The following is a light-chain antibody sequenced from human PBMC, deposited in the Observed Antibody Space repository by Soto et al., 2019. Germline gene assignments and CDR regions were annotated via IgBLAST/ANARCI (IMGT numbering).Light chain of an antibody. CDR1: SSNIGAGSD. V-gene: IGLV1-40*01. CDR3: QSYDSSLTGVV. J-gene: IGLJ2*01. CDR2: GSV. Sequence: QSVLTQPPSVSGAPGQRVTISCTGSSSNIGAGSDVHWYQQLPGTAPKLLIYGSVNRPSGVPDRFSGSKSGTSASLAITGLQAEDEADYYCQSYDSSLTGVVFGGGTKLTVL.